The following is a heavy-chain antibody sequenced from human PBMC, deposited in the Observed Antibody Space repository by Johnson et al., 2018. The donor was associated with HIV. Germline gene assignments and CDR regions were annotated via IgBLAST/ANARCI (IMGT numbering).Heavy chain of an antibody. Sequence: VQLVESGGGLVKPGGSLRLSCAASGFTFNNAWMNWVRQAPGKGLEWVGRIKSKTDGGTPDYATPVKGSFTISRDNSKNTLYLQMNSLRAEDTAVYYCAKGERKGKPDLDAFDVWGQGTLVTVSS. V-gene: IGHV3-15*01. CDR3: AKGERKGKPDLDAFDV. D-gene: IGHD1-26*01. J-gene: IGHJ3*01. CDR1: GFTFNNAW. CDR2: IKSKTDGGTP.